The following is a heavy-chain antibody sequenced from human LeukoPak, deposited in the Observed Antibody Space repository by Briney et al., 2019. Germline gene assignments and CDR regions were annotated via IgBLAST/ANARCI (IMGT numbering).Heavy chain of an antibody. CDR3: ARGPSRGSEFDY. V-gene: IGHV3-7*01. D-gene: IGHD3-10*01. Sequence: GGSLRLSCAASGFTFSSYGMHWVRQAPGKGLEWVANIKQDGSEKYYVDSVKGRFTISRDNAKNSLYLQMNSLRAEDTAVYYCARGPSRGSEFDYWGQGTLVTVSS. J-gene: IGHJ4*02. CDR1: GFTFSSYG. CDR2: IKQDGSEK.